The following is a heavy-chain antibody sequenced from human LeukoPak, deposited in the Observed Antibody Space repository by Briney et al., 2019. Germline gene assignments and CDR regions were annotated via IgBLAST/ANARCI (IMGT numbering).Heavy chain of an antibody. CDR2: ISAYNGNT. CDR1: GYTFTSYG. J-gene: IGHJ4*02. Sequence: ASVKLSCKASGYTFTSYGISWVRQAPGQGLEWMGWISAYNGNTTYAQKLHSRVTTTTETSTRTAYMELRSLRSDDTAVYYCARDLGNYDSSGLDYWGQGTLVTVSS. D-gene: IGHD3-22*01. CDR3: ARDLGNYDSSGLDY. V-gene: IGHV1-18*01.